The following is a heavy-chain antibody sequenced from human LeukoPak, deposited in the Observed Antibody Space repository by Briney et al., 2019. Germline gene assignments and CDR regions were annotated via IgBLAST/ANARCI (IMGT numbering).Heavy chain of an antibody. V-gene: IGHV4-4*02. CDR2: IYHSGST. D-gene: IGHD5-12*01. Sequence: SETLSLTCTVSGGSITSSNWWNWVRQPPGKGLEWIGEIYHSGSTNYNPSLKSRVTISMDTSKNQFSLRLNSVTAADTAVYYCARDGTVATNWFDPWGQGTLVTVSS. CDR3: ARDGTVATNWFDP. CDR1: GGSITSSNW. J-gene: IGHJ5*02.